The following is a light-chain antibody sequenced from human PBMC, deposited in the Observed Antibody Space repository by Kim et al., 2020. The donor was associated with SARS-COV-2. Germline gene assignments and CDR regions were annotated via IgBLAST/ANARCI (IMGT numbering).Light chain of an antibody. Sequence: SPGERATFSCRASPSVSSNLAWYQQNPGQAPRLLIYGASTRATGIPARFSGSGSGTEFTLTISSLQSEDFAVYYGQQYNNWPPITFGQGTRLEIK. CDR2: GAS. CDR1: PSVSSN. J-gene: IGKJ5*01. V-gene: IGKV3-15*01. CDR3: QQYNNWPPIT.